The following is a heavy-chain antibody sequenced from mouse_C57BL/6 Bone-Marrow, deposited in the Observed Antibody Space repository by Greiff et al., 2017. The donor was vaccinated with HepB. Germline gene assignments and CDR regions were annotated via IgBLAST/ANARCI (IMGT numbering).Heavy chain of an antibody. CDR2: IHPSDSDT. CDR3: AIGDYYGSSYGWYLDV. J-gene: IGHJ1*03. V-gene: IGHV1-74*01. CDR1: GYTFTSYW. Sequence: QVQLKQPGAELVKPGASVKVSCKASGYTFTSYWMHWVKQRPGQGLEWIGRIHPSDSDTNYNQKFKGKATLTVDKSSSTAYMQLSSLTSEDSAVYYCAIGDYYGSSYGWYLDVWGTGTTVTVSS. D-gene: IGHD1-1*01.